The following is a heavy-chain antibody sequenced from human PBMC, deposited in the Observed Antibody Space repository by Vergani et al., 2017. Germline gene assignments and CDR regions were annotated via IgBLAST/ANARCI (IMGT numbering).Heavy chain of an antibody. V-gene: IGHV3-33*01. CDR2: TWYDGNNK. D-gene: IGHD1-14*01. Sequence: QVQLVESGGGVVQPGRSLILSCAASGFTFNQYGMHWVRQAPGKGLEWVAVTWYDGNNKQYADSVKGRFTISRDNSKSTMYLQMNSLGDEDTGVYYCARDLRLLYNRFDPWGQGTLVTVSS. J-gene: IGHJ5*02. CDR3: ARDLRLLYNRFDP. CDR1: GFTFNQYG.